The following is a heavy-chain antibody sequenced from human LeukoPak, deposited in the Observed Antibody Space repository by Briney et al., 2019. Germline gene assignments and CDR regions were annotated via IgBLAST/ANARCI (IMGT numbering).Heavy chain of an antibody. V-gene: IGHV3-30*02. CDR3: AKGLTAAISSYYYYYMDV. CDR2: IRYDGSNK. CDR1: GFTFSIYG. Sequence: GGSLRLSCAASGFTFSIYGMHWVRQAPGKGLEWVAFIRYDGSNKYYADSVKGRFTISRDNSKNTLYLQMNSLRAEDTAVYYCAKGLTAAISSYYYYYMDVWGKGTTVTVSS. D-gene: IGHD2-2*02. J-gene: IGHJ6*03.